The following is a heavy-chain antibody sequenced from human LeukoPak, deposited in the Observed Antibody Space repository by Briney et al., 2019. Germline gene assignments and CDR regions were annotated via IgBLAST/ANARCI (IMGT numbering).Heavy chain of an antibody. D-gene: IGHD4-17*01. J-gene: IGHJ4*02. CDR1: GFTFRSYG. CDR2: ISWSGSYI. Sequence: GGSLRLSCEASGFTFRSYGVHWVRQAPGKGLEWVSSISWSGSYIYYADSVKGRCTISRDDAKSSLYLEMTSLRAEDTAVYYCARGGVTTVTPFDYWGQGTLVTVSS. V-gene: IGHV3-21*06. CDR3: ARGGVTTVTPFDY.